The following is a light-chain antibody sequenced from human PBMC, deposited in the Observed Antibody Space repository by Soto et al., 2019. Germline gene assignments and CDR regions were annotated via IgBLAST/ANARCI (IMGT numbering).Light chain of an antibody. CDR1: QSISIW. J-gene: IGKJ1*01. V-gene: IGKV1-5*03. Sequence: DIQMTQSPSTLSASVGDIVTITCRASQSISIWLAWYQQKPGRAPKLLISKASSLESGVPSRFSGSGFGTEFTLTISSLQPDDFATYYCQQYNSYRAFGQGTKVDIK. CDR3: QQYNSYRA. CDR2: KAS.